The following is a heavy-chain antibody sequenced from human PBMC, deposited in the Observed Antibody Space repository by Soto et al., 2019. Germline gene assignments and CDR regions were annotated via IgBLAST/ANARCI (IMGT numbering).Heavy chain of an antibody. V-gene: IGHV3-23*01. J-gene: IGHJ6*02. CDR1: GFTFSDYA. D-gene: IGHD6-13*01. CDR3: ARTGIAAAGSHPGYYGMDV. CDR2: ITANGGTT. Sequence: GGSLRLSCAASGFTFSDYAMSWVRLAPGKGLQWVSDITANGGTTHYADSVKGRFTISRDNSRNMLYLQMNSLTAEDTAVYFCARTGIAAAGSHPGYYGMDVWGQGTTVTVSS.